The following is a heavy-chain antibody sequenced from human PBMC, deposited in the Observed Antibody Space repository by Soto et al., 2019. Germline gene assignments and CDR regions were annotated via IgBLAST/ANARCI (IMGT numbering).Heavy chain of an antibody. D-gene: IGHD2-21*02. CDR3: ARPPTYCGGDCYPSNAFDI. V-gene: IGHV1-69*13. CDR2: IIPIFGTA. CDR1: GGTFSSYA. J-gene: IGHJ3*02. Sequence: SVKVSCKASGGTFSSYAISWVLQAPGEGLEWMGGIIPIFGTANYAQKFQGRVTITADESTSTAYMELSSLRSEDTAVYYCARPPTYCGGDCYPSNAFDIWGQGIMVTV.